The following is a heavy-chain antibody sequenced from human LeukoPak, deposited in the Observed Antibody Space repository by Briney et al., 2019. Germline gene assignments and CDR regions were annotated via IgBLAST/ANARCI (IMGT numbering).Heavy chain of an antibody. D-gene: IGHD5-18*01. CDR1: GFTFSSYW. V-gene: IGHV3-7*01. J-gene: IGHJ4*02. CDR3: ARVLRVWAMDTALDY. Sequence: GGSLRLSCAASGFTFSSYWMSWVRQAPGKGLEWVANIRQDGSDKYYVDSVKGRFTISRDNAKNSLYLQMNSLRAEDTAVYYCARVLRVWAMDTALDYWGRGTLVTVSS. CDR2: IRQDGSDK.